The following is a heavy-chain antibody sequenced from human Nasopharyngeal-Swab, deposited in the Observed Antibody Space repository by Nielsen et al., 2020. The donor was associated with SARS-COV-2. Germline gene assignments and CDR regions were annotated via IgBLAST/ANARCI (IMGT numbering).Heavy chain of an antibody. CDR2: ISYDGNIK. J-gene: IGHJ3*01. Sequence: GKSLKISCAASGFTFSNYGMHWVRQAPGKGLEWVAVISYDGNIKSYADSVRGRSLISRDNSHNTLYLQMSRLRTEDRAVYYCAKAFGEDQLAEDAFDAWGQGTMVTVSS. V-gene: IGHV3-30*18. D-gene: IGHD3-16*01. CDR1: GFTFSNYG. CDR3: AKAFGEDQLAEDAFDA.